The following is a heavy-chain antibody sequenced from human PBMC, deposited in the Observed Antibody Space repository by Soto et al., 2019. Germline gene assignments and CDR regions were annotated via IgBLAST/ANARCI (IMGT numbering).Heavy chain of an antibody. V-gene: IGHV4-4*02. CDR2: IFESGAT. J-gene: IGHJ4*02. D-gene: IGHD3-16*01. CDR1: GGSISSSSW. Sequence: QVQLQESGPGLVKPSGTLSLTCAVSGGSISSSSWWTWVRQSPGKGLEWIGEIFESGATNYNPSLKSRLTMSVDNSKNQLSLNLSSLTAADTAVYFCTTSHAGEFNNWGQGTLVTVSS. CDR3: TTSHAGEFNN.